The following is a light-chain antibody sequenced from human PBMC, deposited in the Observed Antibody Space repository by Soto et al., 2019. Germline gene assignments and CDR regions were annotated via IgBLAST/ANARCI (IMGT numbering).Light chain of an antibody. CDR1: SSNIGSNT. CDR3: AAWDDSLTGVV. J-gene: IGLJ2*01. CDR2: SNS. V-gene: IGLV1-44*01. Sequence: QSVLTQPPSASGTPGQTVTISCSGSSSNIGSNTVNWYHQLPGTAPKLLMFSNSQRPSGVPDRFSGSKSGTSASLAISGLQSEDEADYYCAAWDDSLTGVVFGGGTQLTVL.